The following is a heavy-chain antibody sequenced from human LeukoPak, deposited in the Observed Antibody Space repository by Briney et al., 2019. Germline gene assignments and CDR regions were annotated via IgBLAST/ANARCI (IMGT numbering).Heavy chain of an antibody. CDR2: IYYSGST. J-gene: IGHJ6*03. D-gene: IGHD3-3*01. CDR1: GGSISSGDYY. CDR3: ARSIVVVPAAHTYYDFWSGYPAYYYMDV. Sequence: SQTLSLTCTVSGGSISSGDYYWSWIRQPPGKGLEWIGYIYYSGSTYYNPSLKSRVTISVDTSKNQFSMKLSSVTAADTAAYYCARSIVVVPAAHTYYDFWSGYPAYYYMDVWGKGTTVTVSS. V-gene: IGHV4-30-4*08.